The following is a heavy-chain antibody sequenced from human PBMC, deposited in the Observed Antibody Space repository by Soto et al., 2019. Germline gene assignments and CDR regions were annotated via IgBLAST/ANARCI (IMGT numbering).Heavy chain of an antibody. J-gene: IGHJ6*02. Sequence: ASVKVSCKASRVAFSKFIVTWVRQAPGLGLEWVGGIIPIFGTANYAQKFQGRVTITADESTSTSYMEVNNLRSEDTAVYYCAKVRYSSPMGYYYGMDVWGQGTTVTVS. CDR3: AKVRYSSPMGYYYGMDV. CDR1: RVAFSKFI. V-gene: IGHV1-69*13. CDR2: IIPIFGTA. D-gene: IGHD6-19*01.